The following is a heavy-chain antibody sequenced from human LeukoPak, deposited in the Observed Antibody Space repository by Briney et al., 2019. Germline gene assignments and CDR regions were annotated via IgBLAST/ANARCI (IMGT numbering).Heavy chain of an antibody. CDR2: INPNSGGT. CDR3: AKPRYDFWSGYTLDP. J-gene: IGHJ5*02. Sequence: ASVKVSCKASGYTFTGYYMHWVRQAPGQGLEWMGWINPNSGGTNYAQKVQGRVTMTRNTSISTAYMELSRLRSDDTAVYYCAKPRYDFWSGYTLDPWGQGTLVTVSS. D-gene: IGHD3-3*01. CDR1: GYTFTGYY. V-gene: IGHV1-2*02.